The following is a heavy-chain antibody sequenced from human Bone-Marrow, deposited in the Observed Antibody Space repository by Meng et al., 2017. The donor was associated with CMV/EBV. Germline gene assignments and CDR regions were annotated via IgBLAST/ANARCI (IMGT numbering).Heavy chain of an antibody. CDR2: IIPILGIA. V-gene: IGHV1-69*04. D-gene: IGHD1-26*01. J-gene: IGHJ4*02. Sequence: SLKVSCKASGYTFTGYYMHWVRQAPGQGLEWMGRIIPILGIANYAQKFQGRVTITADKSTSTAYMELSSLRSEDTAVYYCARVGAGLSPPFDYWGQGTLVTVSS. CDR3: ARVGAGLSPPFDY. CDR1: GYTFTGYY.